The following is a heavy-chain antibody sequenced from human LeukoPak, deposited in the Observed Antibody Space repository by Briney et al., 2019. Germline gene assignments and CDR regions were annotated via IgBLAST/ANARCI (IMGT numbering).Heavy chain of an antibody. CDR2: INTNTGNP. V-gene: IGHV7-4-1*02. D-gene: IGHD6-6*01. Sequence: ASVKVSCKASGYTFTSYAMNWVRQAPGQGLEWMGWINTNTGNPTYAQGFTGRFVFSLDTSVSPAYLQISSLKAEDTAVYYCAREGGLYSSSSSWGLFDYWGQGTLVTVSS. J-gene: IGHJ4*02. CDR3: AREGGLYSSSSSWGLFDY. CDR1: GYTFTSYA.